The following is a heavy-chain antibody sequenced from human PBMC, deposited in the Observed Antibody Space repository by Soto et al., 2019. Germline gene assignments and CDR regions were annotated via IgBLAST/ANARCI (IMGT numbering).Heavy chain of an antibody. CDR2: INHSGST. CDR3: ARARGIAARPKD. Sequence: SETLSLTCAVYGGSFSGYYWSWIRQPPGKGLEWIGEINHSGSTNYNPSLKSRVTISVDTSKNQFSLKLSSVTAADTAVYYCARARGIAARPKDWGQGTLVTVSS. D-gene: IGHD6-6*01. V-gene: IGHV4-34*01. CDR1: GGSFSGYY. J-gene: IGHJ4*02.